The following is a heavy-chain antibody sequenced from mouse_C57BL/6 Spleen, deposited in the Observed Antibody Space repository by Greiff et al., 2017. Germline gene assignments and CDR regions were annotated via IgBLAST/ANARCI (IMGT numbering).Heavy chain of an antibody. V-gene: IGHV3-6*01. J-gene: IGHJ4*01. CDR2: ISYDGSN. CDR1: GYSITSGYY. Sequence: EVQLQESGPGLVKPSQSLSLTCSVTGYSITSGYYWNWLRQFPGNQLEWMGYISYDGSNNYNPSFKNRISFTRDTSTNQFFLKLNAGTTEDTATYYCARDFLEDMENWGEGTSVTVSA. CDR3: ARDFLEDMEN.